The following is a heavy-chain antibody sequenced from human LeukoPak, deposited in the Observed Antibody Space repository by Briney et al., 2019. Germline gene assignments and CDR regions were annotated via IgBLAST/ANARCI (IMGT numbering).Heavy chain of an antibody. CDR2: INHSGST. J-gene: IGHJ4*02. CDR3: ARRTNDSSGSRVDY. D-gene: IGHD3-22*01. Sequence: SETLSLTCAVYGGSFSGYYWSWIRQPPGKGLEWIGEINHSGSTNYNPSLKSRVTISVDTSKNQFSLKLSSVTAVDTAVYYCARRTNDSSGSRVDYWGQGTLVTVSS. V-gene: IGHV4-34*01. CDR1: GGSFSGYY.